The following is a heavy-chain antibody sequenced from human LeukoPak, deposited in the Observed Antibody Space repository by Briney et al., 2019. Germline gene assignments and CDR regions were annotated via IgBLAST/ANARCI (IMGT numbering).Heavy chain of an antibody. Sequence: GGSLRLSCAASGFTFSSYSMNWVRQAPGEGLEWVSSISSSSSYIYYADSVKGRFTISRDNAKNSLYLQMNSLRAEDTAVYYCASHGVVVPAYYYGMDVWGQGTTVTVSS. D-gene: IGHD2-2*01. J-gene: IGHJ6*02. CDR2: ISSSSSYI. V-gene: IGHV3-21*01. CDR1: GFTFSSYS. CDR3: ASHGVVVPAYYYGMDV.